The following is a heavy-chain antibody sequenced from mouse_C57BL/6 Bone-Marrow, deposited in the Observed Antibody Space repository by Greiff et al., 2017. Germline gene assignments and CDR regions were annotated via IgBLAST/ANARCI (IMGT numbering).Heavy chain of an antibody. CDR3: ASSGPLGRSLDY. J-gene: IGHJ2*01. V-gene: IGHV1-55*01. Sequence: QVQLQQPGAELVKPGASVKMSCKASGYTFTSYWITWVKQRPGQGLEWIGDIYPTSGRTNYNEKFKSKAILTVDTSSNTAYMQLSSLTSEDSAVFYWASSGPLGRSLDYWGQGTTLTVSS. D-gene: IGHD4-1*01. CDR1: GYTFTSYW. CDR2: IYPTSGRT.